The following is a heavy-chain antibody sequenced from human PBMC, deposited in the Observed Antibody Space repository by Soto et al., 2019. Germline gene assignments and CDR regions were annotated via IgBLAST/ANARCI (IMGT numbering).Heavy chain of an antibody. CDR2: INRDGTNT. D-gene: IGHD3-3*02. CDR1: GFPFSSSW. J-gene: IGHJ4*02. V-gene: IGHV3-74*01. CDR3: VPAKHS. Sequence: EVQVVESGGGLVQPGGSLRLSCADSGFPFSSSWMHWVRQSPGKGLVWVSLINRDGTNTNYADSVKGRFTISRDNATNTLYLQMDSLRTADTAIYYCVPAKHSWGQGTLVTVSS.